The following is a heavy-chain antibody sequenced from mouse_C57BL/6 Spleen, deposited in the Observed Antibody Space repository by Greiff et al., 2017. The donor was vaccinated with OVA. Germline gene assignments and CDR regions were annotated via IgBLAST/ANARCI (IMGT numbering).Heavy chain of an antibody. V-gene: IGHV1-52*01. CDR2: IDPSDSET. Sequence: QVQLKQPGAELVRPGSSVKLSCKASGYTFTSYWMHWVKQRPIQGLEWIGNIDPSDSETHYNQKFKDKATLTVDKSSSTAYMQLSSLTSEDSAVYYCARKCSSSSYYAMDYWGQGTSVTVSS. CDR1: GYTFTSYW. J-gene: IGHJ4*01. CDR3: ARKCSSSSYYAMDY. D-gene: IGHD3-2*02.